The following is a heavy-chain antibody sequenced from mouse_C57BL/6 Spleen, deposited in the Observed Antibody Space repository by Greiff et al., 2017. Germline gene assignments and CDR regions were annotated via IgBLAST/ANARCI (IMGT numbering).Heavy chain of an antibody. CDR1: GYTFTSYW. V-gene: IGHV1-7*01. D-gene: IGHD2-13*01. J-gene: IGHJ1*03. CDR3: ARCLVNWYFDV. CDR2: INPSSGYT. Sequence: QVHVKQSGAELAKPGASVKLSCKASGYTFTSYWMHWVKQRPGQGLEWIGYINPSSGYTKYNQKFKDKATLTADKSSSTAYMQLSSLTYEDSAVYYCARCLVNWYFDVWGTGTTVTVSS.